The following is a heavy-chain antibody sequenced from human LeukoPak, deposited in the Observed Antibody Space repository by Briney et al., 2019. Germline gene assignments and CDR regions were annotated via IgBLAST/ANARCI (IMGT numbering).Heavy chain of an antibody. J-gene: IGHJ6*03. CDR2: IHHSGST. V-gene: IGHV4-39*07. Sequence: SETLSLTCTVSGGSISSSSYYWGWIRQPPGKGLEWIGSIHHSGSTNYNPSLKSRVTISVDTSKNQFSLKLSSVTAADTAVYYCARGYCSGGSCYSYYYYNYMDVWGKGTTVTVSS. D-gene: IGHD2-15*01. CDR3: ARGYCSGGSCYSYYYYNYMDV. CDR1: GGSISSSSYY.